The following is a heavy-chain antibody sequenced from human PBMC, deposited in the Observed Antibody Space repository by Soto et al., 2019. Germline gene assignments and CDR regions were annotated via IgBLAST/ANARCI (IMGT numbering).Heavy chain of an antibody. D-gene: IGHD6-13*01. CDR3: AREEFEAGRGHFGY. Sequence: QVQVVESGGGVVQPGGSLRLSCAASGFTFSTSAMHWVRQAPGKGLXWMAMISYGGNNKYYADSVKGRFTISRDISESTLYLQXNSLRTEDTAVYYCAREEFEAGRGHFGYWGQGTLVSVSS. J-gene: IGHJ4*02. V-gene: IGHV3-30-3*01. CDR1: GFTFSTSA. CDR2: ISYGGNNK.